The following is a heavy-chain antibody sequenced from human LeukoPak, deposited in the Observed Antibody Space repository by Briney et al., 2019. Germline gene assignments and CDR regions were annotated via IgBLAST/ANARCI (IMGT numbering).Heavy chain of an antibody. CDR3: ARAARIAAPNSIWFDP. V-gene: IGHV4-34*01. CDR2: INNSGST. D-gene: IGHD6-6*01. J-gene: IGHJ5*02. CDR1: GGSFSGYY. Sequence: PSETLSLTCAVYGGSFSGYYWSWIRQPPGKGLEWIGEINNSGSTNYNPSLKSRVTISVNTSKNQSSLKLSSVTAADTAVYYCARAARIAAPNSIWFDPWGQGTLVTVSS.